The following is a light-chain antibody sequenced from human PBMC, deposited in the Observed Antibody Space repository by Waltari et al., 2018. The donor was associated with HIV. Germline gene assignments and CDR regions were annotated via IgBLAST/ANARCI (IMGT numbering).Light chain of an antibody. CDR3: IQALQTPYT. V-gene: IGKV2-28*01. CDR1: QSLLHSNGYKY. J-gene: IGKJ2*01. CDR2: LGS. Sequence: DIVMTQSPLSLPVTPGEPASISCRSSQSLLHSNGYKYLDWYLQKPGQSPHLLIYLGSNRASGVPDRFSGSGSGTDFTLKITRVAAEDVGVYYCIQALQTPYTFVQGTKLEIK.